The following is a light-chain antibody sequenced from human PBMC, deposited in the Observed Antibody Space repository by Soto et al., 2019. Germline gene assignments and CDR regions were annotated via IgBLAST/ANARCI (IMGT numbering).Light chain of an antibody. CDR1: QSVTSKY. Sequence: EIVLTQSPGTLSLSPGESATLSCRASQSVTSKYLAWYQQKPGQAPRLVIFGASNRATGLPDRFSGSGSGTDFTLTISRLEPEDFAFYYCHHYGSSFGGGTKVEIK. V-gene: IGKV3-20*01. CDR3: HHYGSS. J-gene: IGKJ4*01. CDR2: GAS.